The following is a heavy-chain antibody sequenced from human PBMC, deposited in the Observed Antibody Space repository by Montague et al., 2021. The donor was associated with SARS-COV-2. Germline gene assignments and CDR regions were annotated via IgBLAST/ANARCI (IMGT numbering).Heavy chain of an antibody. J-gene: IGHJ4*02. V-gene: IGHV4-4*02. CDR1: GGSISSSNW. CDR3: ASRGAGWFGSNPERFDY. D-gene: IGHD3-10*01. CDR2: IYHSGRT. Sequence: SETLSLTCAVSGGSISSSNWWSWVRQPPGKGLEWIGEIYHSGRTNYNPSLKSRVTISVDKSKNQFSLKLSSVTAAGTAVYYCASRGAGWFGSNPERFDYWGQGTLVTASS.